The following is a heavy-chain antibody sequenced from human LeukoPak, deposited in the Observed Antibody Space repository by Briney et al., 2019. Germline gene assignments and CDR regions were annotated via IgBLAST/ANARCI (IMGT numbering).Heavy chain of an antibody. CDR3: ARGAVAGV. CDR1: GGSFSGYY. J-gene: IGHJ4*02. D-gene: IGHD6-19*01. Sequence: SETLSLTCAVYGGSFSGYYWSWIRQPPGKGLEWIGEINHSGSTNYNPSPKSRVTMSVDTSKNQFSLKLSSVTAADTAVYYCARGAVAGVWGQGTLVTVSS. CDR2: INHSGST. V-gene: IGHV4-34*01.